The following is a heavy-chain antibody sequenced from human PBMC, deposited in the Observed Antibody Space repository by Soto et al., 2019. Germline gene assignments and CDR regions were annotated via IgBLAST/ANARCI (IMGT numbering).Heavy chain of an antibody. D-gene: IGHD3-10*01. CDR3: ARVLLYNWFDP. CDR1: GSSINSSGYY. J-gene: IGHJ5*02. Sequence: SETLSLTCTVSGSSINSSGYYWGWIRQPPGKGLEWIGSMFYGVSTYYNPSLKSRVTMSVDTSKNQFSLKLSSVTAADTAVYYCARVLLYNWFDPWGQGTLVTVSS. V-gene: IGHV4-39*07. CDR2: MFYGVST.